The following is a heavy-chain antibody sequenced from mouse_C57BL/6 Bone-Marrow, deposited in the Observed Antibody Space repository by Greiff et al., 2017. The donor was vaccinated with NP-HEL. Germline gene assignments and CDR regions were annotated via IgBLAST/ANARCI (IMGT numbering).Heavy chain of an antibody. CDR3: ARSRVLRTWFAY. CDR2: IYPGDGDT. J-gene: IGHJ3*01. V-gene: IGHV1-82*01. D-gene: IGHD1-1*01. CDR1: GYAFSSSW. Sequence: QVQLKESGPELVQPGASVKISCKASGYAFSSSWMNWVKQRPGKGLEWIGRIYPGDGDTNYNGKFKGKATLTADKSSSTAYMQLSSLTSEDSAVYFCARSRVLRTWFAYWGQGTLVTVSA.